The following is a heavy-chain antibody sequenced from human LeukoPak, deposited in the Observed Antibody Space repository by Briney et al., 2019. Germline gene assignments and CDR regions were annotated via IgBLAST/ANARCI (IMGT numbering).Heavy chain of an antibody. Sequence: SETLSLTCTVSGGSISSGGYYWSWIRQHPGKGLKWIGYIYYNGSTYYNPSLKSRVTISVDTSKNQFSLKLSSVTAADAAVYYCARLFYDSSGYYPPDAFDIWGQGTMVTVSS. D-gene: IGHD3-22*01. V-gene: IGHV4-31*03. CDR3: ARLFYDSSGYYPPDAFDI. CDR1: GGSISSGGYY. CDR2: IYYNGST. J-gene: IGHJ3*02.